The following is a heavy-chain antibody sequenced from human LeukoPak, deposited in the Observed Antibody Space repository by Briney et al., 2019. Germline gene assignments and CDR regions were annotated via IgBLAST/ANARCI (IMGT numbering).Heavy chain of an antibody. Sequence: ASVKVSCKASGYTFTSYDINGVRQATGQGPEWMGWMNSNSGNTGYAQKFRGSVSTTSNNSISTAYMELSSLVSEDAAVYYCARLGELSSDDYWGQGTLVTVSS. CDR1: GYTFTSYD. J-gene: IGHJ4*02. D-gene: IGHD3-16*02. V-gene: IGHV1-8*03. CDR3: ARLGELSSDDY. CDR2: MNSNSGNT.